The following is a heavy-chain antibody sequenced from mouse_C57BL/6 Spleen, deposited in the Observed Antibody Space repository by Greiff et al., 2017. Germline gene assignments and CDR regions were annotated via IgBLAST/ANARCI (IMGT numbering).Heavy chain of an antibody. J-gene: IGHJ3*01. CDR2: IDPETGGT. CDR3: TREGDYYGSSPFAY. Sequence: VKLVESGAELVRPGASVTLSCKASGYTFTDYEMHWVQQTPVHGLEWIGAIDPETGGTAYNQKFKGKAILSADKSSSTAYMELRSLTSEDSAVXYCTREGDYYGSSPFAYWGQGTLVTVSA. D-gene: IGHD1-1*01. V-gene: IGHV1-15*01. CDR1: GYTFTDYE.